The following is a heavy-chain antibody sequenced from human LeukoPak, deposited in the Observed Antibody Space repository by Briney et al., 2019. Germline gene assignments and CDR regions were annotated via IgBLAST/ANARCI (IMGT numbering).Heavy chain of an antibody. J-gene: IGHJ5*02. Sequence: GGSLRLSCAASGFTVSTNCMTWVRQAPGKGLEWVSGISGSGGSTYYADSVKGRFTISRDTSKNTLYLQMNTLRAEDTAVYYCAKEGGSSTWYDGWFDPWGQGTLVTVSS. CDR2: ISGSGGST. V-gene: IGHV3-23*01. D-gene: IGHD6-13*01. CDR3: AKEGGSSTWYDGWFDP. CDR1: GFTVSTNC.